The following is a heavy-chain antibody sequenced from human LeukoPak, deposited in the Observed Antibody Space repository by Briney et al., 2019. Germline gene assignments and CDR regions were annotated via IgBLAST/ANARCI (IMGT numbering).Heavy chain of an antibody. D-gene: IGHD3-10*01. Sequence: GGSLRLSCAASGFTFSDYYMSWIRQAPGKGLEWVSYISSNDNIYYADSVKGRFTISRDNAKDSLYLQMNSLRTDDTAIYYCARVISGTYGLDYWGQGTLVTVSS. V-gene: IGHV3-11*01. CDR3: ARVISGTYGLDY. CDR1: GFTFSDYY. CDR2: ISSNDNI. J-gene: IGHJ4*02.